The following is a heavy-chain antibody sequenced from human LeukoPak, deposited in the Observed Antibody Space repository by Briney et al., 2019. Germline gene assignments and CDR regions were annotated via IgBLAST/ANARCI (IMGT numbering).Heavy chain of an antibody. CDR1: CSSIHYYF. J-gene: IGHJ4*02. V-gene: IGHV4-4*07. Sequence: PSETLSLTFSVPCSSIHYYFRTLIPQPARKGLELIWRIYTSGGTNYNPSLKTRVTMSVDTSKNQVSLKLSSVTAADTAMYYCARAAEYSSGWYLFDYWGQGILVTVSA. CDR2: IYTSGGT. CDR3: ARAAEYSSGWYLFDY. D-gene: IGHD6-19*01.